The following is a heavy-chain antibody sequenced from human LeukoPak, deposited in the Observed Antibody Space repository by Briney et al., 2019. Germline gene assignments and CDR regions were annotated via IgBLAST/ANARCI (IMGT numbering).Heavy chain of an antibody. Sequence: SETLSLTCTVSGGSISSYYWSWIRRPAGKGLEWIGRIYTSGSTNYNPSLKSRVTMSVDTSKNQFSLKLSSVTAADTAVYYCARGWMVRGVIITWTWFDPWGQGTLVTVSS. CDR3: ARGWMVRGVIITWTWFDP. V-gene: IGHV4-4*07. CDR1: GGSISSYY. CDR2: IYTSGST. J-gene: IGHJ5*02. D-gene: IGHD3-10*01.